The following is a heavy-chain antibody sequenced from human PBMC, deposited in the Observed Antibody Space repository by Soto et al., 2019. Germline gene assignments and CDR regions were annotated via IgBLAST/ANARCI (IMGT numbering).Heavy chain of an antibody. CDR3: ARQGAGYSGYDLHYMDV. Sequence: PSETLSLTCTVSGGSISSYYWSWIRQPPGKGLEWIGYIYYSGNTNYNPSLKSRVTISVDTSKNQFSLKLSSVTAADTAVYYCARQGAGYSGYDLHYMDVWGKGTTVTVSS. CDR1: GGSISSYY. V-gene: IGHV4-59*08. CDR2: IYYSGNT. D-gene: IGHD5-12*01. J-gene: IGHJ6*03.